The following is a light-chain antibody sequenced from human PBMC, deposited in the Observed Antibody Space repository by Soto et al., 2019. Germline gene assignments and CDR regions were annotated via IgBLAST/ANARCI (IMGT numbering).Light chain of an antibody. V-gene: IGKV1-27*01. CDR3: QKYHSAPPLT. CDR2: AAS. CDR1: QGISNY. J-gene: IGKJ4*01. Sequence: DIQMTQSPSSLSASVGDRVTITCRASQGISNYLAWYQQKPGKVPKLLIYAASTLKSGVPSRFRCSGSGTDFTLTISSRQPEDVASDYCQKYHSAPPLTFGGGTKVEIK.